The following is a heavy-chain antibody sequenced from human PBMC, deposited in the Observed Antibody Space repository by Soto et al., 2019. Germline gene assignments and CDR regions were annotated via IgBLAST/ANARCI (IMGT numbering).Heavy chain of an antibody. D-gene: IGHD6-19*01. CDR3: AKDRAAVTGAYYCYAMDV. CDR2: ISWDGGKT. Sequence: EVQLVESGGVVVQPGGSLRLSCAASGFTFDDYTMHWVRQAPGKSLEWVSLISWDGGKTYYADSVKGRFTSSRDNSKNSLHMQMNSLTTEDSASYYCAKDRAAVTGAYYCYAMDVWGQGTTVTVAS. V-gene: IGHV3-43*01. J-gene: IGHJ6*02. CDR1: GFTFDDYT.